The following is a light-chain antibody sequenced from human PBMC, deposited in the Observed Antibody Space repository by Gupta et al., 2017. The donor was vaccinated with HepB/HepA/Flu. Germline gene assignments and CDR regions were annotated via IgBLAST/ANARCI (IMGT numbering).Light chain of an antibody. CDR1: QDMSYV. V-gene: IGKV1-8*01. CDR2: STS. J-gene: IGKJ4*01. Sequence: TQSPSSISASTGDTVTITCRASQDMSYVLAWYQQKPGKAPNLLIDSTSTLQNGVPSRVSGGGSGTDFTLTITSLESEDVSTCEWQKYSPYHVTFGGGTKVDIK. CDR3: QKYSPYHVT.